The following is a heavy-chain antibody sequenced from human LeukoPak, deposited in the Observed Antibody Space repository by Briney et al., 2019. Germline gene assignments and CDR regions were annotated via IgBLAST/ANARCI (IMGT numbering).Heavy chain of an antibody. V-gene: IGHV1-18*01. D-gene: IGHD4-23*01. J-gene: IGHJ4*02. CDR1: GYTFTSYG. Sequence: ASVKVSCKASGYTFTSYGISWVRQAPGQGLEWMGWIGAYNGNTNYAQKLQGRVTMTTDTSTSTAYMELRSLRSDDTAVYYCARELMQQLSGGNSAGYWGQGTLVTVSS. CDR2: IGAYNGNT. CDR3: ARELMQQLSGGNSAGY.